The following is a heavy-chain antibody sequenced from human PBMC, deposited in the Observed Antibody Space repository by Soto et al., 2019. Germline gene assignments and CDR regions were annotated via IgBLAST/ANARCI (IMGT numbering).Heavy chain of an antibody. CDR2: MNAKSGDT. J-gene: IGHJ6*02. Sequence: QAHLEQSGAEVKRPGASVKVSCKASGYTFSDFDINWLRQASGQGPEWMGWMNAKSGDTFFAQRFQGKFSMTWDTSLSTAYMEVGSLTSDDTAMYYCARGNPFNSAGFDVWGQGTTVAVSS. D-gene: IGHD2-21*01. CDR1: GYTFSDFD. V-gene: IGHV1-8*01. CDR3: ARGNPFNSAGFDV.